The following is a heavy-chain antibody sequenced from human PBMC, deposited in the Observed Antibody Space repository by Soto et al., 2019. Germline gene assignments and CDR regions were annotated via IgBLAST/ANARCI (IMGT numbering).Heavy chain of an antibody. Sequence: SETLSLTCTVSGGSVSSGSYYWSWIRQPPGKGLEWIGYIYYSGSTNYNPSLKSRVTISVDTSKNQFSLKLSSVTAADTAVYYCARESWELLTIGYWGQGTLVTVSS. CDR1: GGSVSSGSYY. D-gene: IGHD1-26*01. CDR2: IYYSGST. J-gene: IGHJ4*02. CDR3: ARESWELLTIGY. V-gene: IGHV4-61*01.